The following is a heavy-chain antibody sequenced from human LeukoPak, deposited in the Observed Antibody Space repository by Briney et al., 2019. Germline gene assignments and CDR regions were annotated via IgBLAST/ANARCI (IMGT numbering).Heavy chain of an antibody. Sequence: PGGSLRLSCAASGFTFSTYSMNWVRQASGKGLEWVANIKQDGSEKYYVDSVKGRFTISRDNAKNSLYLQMNSLRAEDTAVYYCARGTPPRFDPWGQGTLVTVSS. V-gene: IGHV3-7*01. CDR3: ARGTPPRFDP. CDR1: GFTFSTYS. J-gene: IGHJ5*02. CDR2: IKQDGSEK.